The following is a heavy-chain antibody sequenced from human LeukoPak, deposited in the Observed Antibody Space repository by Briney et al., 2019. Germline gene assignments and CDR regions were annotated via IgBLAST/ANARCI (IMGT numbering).Heavy chain of an antibody. CDR1: GFTFSSYS. CDR2: ISSSSSTI. CDR3: AREARVVSISRPGWGNPLDI. D-gene: IGHD3-22*01. V-gene: IGHV3-48*01. Sequence: GGSLRLSCAASGFTFSSYSMKWVRQAPGKGLEWVSYISSSSSTIYYADSVKGRFTISRDNAKNSLYLQMNSLRAEDTAVYYCAREARVVSISRPGWGNPLDIWGQGRMVTVSS. J-gene: IGHJ3*02.